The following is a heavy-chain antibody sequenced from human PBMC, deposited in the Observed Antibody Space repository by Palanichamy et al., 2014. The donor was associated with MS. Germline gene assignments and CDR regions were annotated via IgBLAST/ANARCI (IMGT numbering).Heavy chain of an antibody. CDR2: IYWNDDK. D-gene: IGHD6-19*01. CDR1: GISLRTRGVA. J-gene: IGHJ4*02. Sequence: QITLEESGPTLVRPTQTLTLTCTLSGISLRTRGVAVGWIRQPPRKALEWLALIYWNDDKRYSPSLMSRLTITKDTSKNQVVLMVTNMDPVDTATYYCAHGKLAGPFDSWGQGTLVTVSS. CDR3: AHGKLAGPFDS. V-gene: IGHV2-5*01.